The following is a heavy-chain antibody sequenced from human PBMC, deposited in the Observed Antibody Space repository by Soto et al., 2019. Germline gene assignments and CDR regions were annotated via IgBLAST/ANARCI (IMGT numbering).Heavy chain of an antibody. CDR3: AKDVYYYGSESTRFDY. V-gene: IGHV3-23*01. CDR2: ISGSGGST. J-gene: IGHJ4*02. Sequence: EVQLLESGGGLVQPGGSLRLSCAASGFTFSSYAMSWVRQAPGKGLEWVSAISGSGGSTYYADSVKGRFTISRDNSKNTLYLQMNSLRAEDTAVYYCAKDVYYYGSESTRFDYWGQGTLVTVSS. CDR1: GFTFSSYA. D-gene: IGHD3-10*01.